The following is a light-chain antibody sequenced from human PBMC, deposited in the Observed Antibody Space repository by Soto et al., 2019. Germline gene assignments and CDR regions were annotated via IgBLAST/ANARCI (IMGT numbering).Light chain of an antibody. CDR2: DAS. V-gene: IGKV1-5*01. CDR1: QGISRW. CDR3: QQYNSYVFT. J-gene: IGKJ3*01. Sequence: DIQMTQSPSSLSASVGDRVTITCRASQGISRWLAWYQQKPGKAPKLLIYDASNLESGVPSRFSGSGSGTEFTLTISSLQPDDFATYWCQQYNSYVFTFGPGTKVEIK.